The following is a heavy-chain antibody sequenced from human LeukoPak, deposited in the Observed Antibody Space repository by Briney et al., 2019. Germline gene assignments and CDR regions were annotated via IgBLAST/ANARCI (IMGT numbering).Heavy chain of an antibody. V-gene: IGHV4-59*12. Sequence: PSETLSLTCTVSGGSISRDYWSWIRQPPGKGLEWIGYIYYTGSTNYNPSLKSRVTISVDTSKNQFSLKLSSVTAADTAVYYCARDEGRVTGTPPTWGQGTLVTVSS. CDR3: ARDEGRVTGTPPT. CDR1: GGSISRDY. J-gene: IGHJ5*02. D-gene: IGHD1-20*01. CDR2: IYYTGST.